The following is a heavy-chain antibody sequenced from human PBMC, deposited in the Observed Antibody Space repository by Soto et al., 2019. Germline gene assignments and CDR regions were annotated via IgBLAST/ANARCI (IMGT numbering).Heavy chain of an antibody. CDR2: IHYSGGT. Sequence: QVQLQESGPGLVKPPQTLSLTCTVSGGSISSGAYYWSWIRQHPGKGLEWIGNIHYSGGTYYNPSLKSRVTISADTSKNQCSLKLNSVTAADTAVYYCARDLRLQMGGGDVWGQGTTVTVSS. CDR3: ARDLRLQMGGGDV. CDR1: GGSISSGAYY. J-gene: IGHJ6*02. V-gene: IGHV4-31*03. D-gene: IGHD4-4*01.